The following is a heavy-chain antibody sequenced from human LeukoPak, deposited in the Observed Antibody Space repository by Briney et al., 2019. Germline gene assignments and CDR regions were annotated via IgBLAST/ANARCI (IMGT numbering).Heavy chain of an antibody. CDR3: ARINYGDYFDY. CDR1: GFTFSSYS. V-gene: IGHV3-21*01. D-gene: IGHD4-17*01. CDR2: ISSSGTYI. Sequence: GGSLRLSCAASGFTFSSYSMNWVRQAPGKGLEWVSSISSSGTYIYYADSMKGRFTISRDNARNSLYLQMNSLGAEDTAVYYCARINYGDYFDYWGQGTLVTVSS. J-gene: IGHJ4*02.